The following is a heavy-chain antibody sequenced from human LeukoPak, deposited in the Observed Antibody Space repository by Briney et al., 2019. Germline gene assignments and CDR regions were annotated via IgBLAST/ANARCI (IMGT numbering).Heavy chain of an antibody. CDR3: AKRVSIVVYPPGAAARVAFDY. Sequence: GGSLRLSCAASGFTFSSYAMSWVRQAPGKGLEWVSAISGSGGSTYYADFVKGRFTISRDNTKNTLYLQMNSLRAEDTAVYYCAKRVSIVVYPPGAAARVAFDYWGQGTLVTVSS. D-gene: IGHD2-2*01. V-gene: IGHV3-23*01. J-gene: IGHJ4*02. CDR1: GFTFSSYA. CDR2: ISGSGGST.